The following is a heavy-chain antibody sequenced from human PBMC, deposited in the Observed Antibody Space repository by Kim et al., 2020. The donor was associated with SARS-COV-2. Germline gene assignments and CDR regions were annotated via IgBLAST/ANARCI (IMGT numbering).Heavy chain of an antibody. CDR3: VRGVDG. J-gene: IGHJ4*02. V-gene: IGHV3-7*01. Sequence: GGSLRLSCAASGFSFSSYWTSWVRQVPGKGLEWLANINEDGSREYYMDSVRGRFTMSRDNAKKAVYLQMNNLRVEDTATYYCVRGVDGWGQGTLVTVSS. CDR2: INEDGSRE. CDR1: GFSFSSYW.